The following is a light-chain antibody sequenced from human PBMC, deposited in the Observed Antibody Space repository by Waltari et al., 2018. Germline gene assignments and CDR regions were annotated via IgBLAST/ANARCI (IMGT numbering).Light chain of an antibody. J-gene: IGLJ2*01. V-gene: IGLV3-19*01. Sequence: YQQQPRRAPVLVIDGKNNRPSGIPDRLSGSSSGNTASLTITGAQSEDEADYYCNSRDSSGNHGVFGGGTKLTVL. CDR2: GKN. CDR3: NSRDSSGNHGV.